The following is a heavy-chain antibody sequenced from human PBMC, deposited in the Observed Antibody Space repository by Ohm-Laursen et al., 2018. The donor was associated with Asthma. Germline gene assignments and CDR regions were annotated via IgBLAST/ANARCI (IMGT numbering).Heavy chain of an antibody. D-gene: IGHD6-19*01. Sequence: SETLSLTCVVYGGSFSGYYWSWIRQPPGKGLEWIGEINHSGSTNYNPSLKSRVTISVDTSKNQFSLKLSSVTAADTAVYYCASFGGWYFFDYWGQGTLVTVSS. J-gene: IGHJ4*02. CDR1: GGSFSGYY. CDR2: INHSGST. V-gene: IGHV4-34*01. CDR3: ASFGGWYFFDY.